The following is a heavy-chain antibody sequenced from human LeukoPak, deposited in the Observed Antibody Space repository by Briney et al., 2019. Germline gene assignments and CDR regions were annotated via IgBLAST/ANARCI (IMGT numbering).Heavy chain of an antibody. J-gene: IGHJ3*02. CDR3: AKALTIDYYDSSGYPDDAFDI. CDR1: RFTFNTYW. V-gene: IGHV3-74*01. CDR2: IDSDGYST. D-gene: IGHD3-22*01. Sequence: PGGSLRLSCAASRFTFNTYWMHWVRQAPGKGLVWVSRIDSDGYSTAYADSVKGRFTISRDNSKNTLYLQMNSLRAEDTAVYYCAKALTIDYYDSSGYPDDAFDIWGQGTMVTVSS.